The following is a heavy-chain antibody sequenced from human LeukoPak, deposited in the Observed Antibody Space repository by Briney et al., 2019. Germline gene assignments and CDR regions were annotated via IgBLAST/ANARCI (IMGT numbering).Heavy chain of an antibody. Sequence: GGSLRLSCAASGFTFSSYSMNWVRQAPGKGLEWVSYISSSSSIIYYADSVKGRFTISRDNAKNSLYLQMNSLRAEDTALYYCAKDISSSWHTFDYWGQGTLVTVSS. D-gene: IGHD6-13*01. CDR1: GFTFSSYS. V-gene: IGHV3-48*04. CDR3: AKDISSSWHTFDY. J-gene: IGHJ4*02. CDR2: ISSSSSII.